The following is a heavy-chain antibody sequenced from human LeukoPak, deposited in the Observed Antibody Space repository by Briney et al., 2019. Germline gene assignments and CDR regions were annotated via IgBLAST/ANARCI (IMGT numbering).Heavy chain of an antibody. CDR3: AREGRRITIFGVVKSGRGNWFDP. D-gene: IGHD3-3*01. CDR2: INHSGST. J-gene: IGHJ5*02. CDR1: GYSISSGYY. Sequence: SETLSLTCTVSGYSISSGYYWSWIRQPPGKGLEWIGEINHSGSTNYNPSLKSRVTISVDTSKNQFSLKLSSVTAADTAVYYCAREGRRITIFGVVKSGRGNWFDPWGQGTLVTVSS. V-gene: IGHV4-38-2*02.